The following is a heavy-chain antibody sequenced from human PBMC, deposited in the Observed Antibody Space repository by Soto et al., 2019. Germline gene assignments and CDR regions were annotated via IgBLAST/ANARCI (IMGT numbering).Heavy chain of an antibody. V-gene: IGHV1-18*01. Sequence: QVQLVQSGAEVKKPGASVKVSCKASGYTFTSYGISWVRQAPGQGLEWMGWISAYNGNTNYAQKLQGRVTMTTDTSARTAYMELRSLRSDDPAAYYCESGGGYCSSPSGYTGAFDIWGQGTMVSVSS. D-gene: IGHD2-2*02. CDR2: ISAYNGNT. CDR3: ESGGGYCSSPSGYTGAFDI. CDR1: GYTFTSYG. J-gene: IGHJ3*02.